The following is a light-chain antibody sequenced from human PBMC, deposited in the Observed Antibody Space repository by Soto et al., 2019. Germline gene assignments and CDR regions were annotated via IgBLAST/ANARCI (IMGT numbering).Light chain of an antibody. CDR2: EGS. CDR3: CSFERSITLV. V-gene: IGLV2-23*01. J-gene: IGLJ2*01. CDR1: SSDVWSYKL. Sequence: QSALTQPASVSGSPGQSITISCTGSSSDVWSYKLVSWYQQLPGEAPKLMIYEGSKRPSGVSNRFSGSKSGNTASLTISGLQAEDEADYYCCSFERSITLVFGGGTKVTVL.